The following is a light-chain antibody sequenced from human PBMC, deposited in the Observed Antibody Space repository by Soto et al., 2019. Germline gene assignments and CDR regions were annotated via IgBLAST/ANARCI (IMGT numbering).Light chain of an antibody. J-gene: IGLJ1*01. CDR2: GTN. CDR3: GSWDSSLSAYV. Sequence: QSVLTQPPSVSGAPGQRVTISCSGSSSNIGAGYDVHWYQQVPDSAPKLLISGTNNRPSGIPDRFSGSKSGTSATLGITGFQTGDEADYYCGSWDSSLSAYVFGTGTKVTVL. V-gene: IGLV1-40*01. CDR1: SSNIGAGYD.